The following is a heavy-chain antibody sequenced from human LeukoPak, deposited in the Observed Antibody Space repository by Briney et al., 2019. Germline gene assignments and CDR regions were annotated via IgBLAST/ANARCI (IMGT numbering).Heavy chain of an antibody. Sequence: PSETLSLTCTVSGSSISSGGYYWSWIRQPPGKGLEWIGYIYHSGSTYYNPSLKSRVTISVDRSKNQFSLKLSSVAAADTAVYYCAREDTTVTGYYFDYWGQGTLVTVSS. CDR3: AREDTTVTGYYFDY. CDR2: IYHSGST. CDR1: GSSISSGGYY. J-gene: IGHJ4*02. D-gene: IGHD4-11*01. V-gene: IGHV4-30-2*01.